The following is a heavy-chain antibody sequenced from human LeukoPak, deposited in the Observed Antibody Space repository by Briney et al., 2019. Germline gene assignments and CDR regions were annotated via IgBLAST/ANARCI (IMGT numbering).Heavy chain of an antibody. D-gene: IGHD3-10*01. CDR3: AKVWFGETDAFDI. CDR1: GFNFKNYE. CDR2: ISGSGGST. V-gene: IGHV3-23*01. J-gene: IGHJ3*02. Sequence: PGGSLRLSCEASGFNFKNYEMNWVRQAPGKGLEWVSAISGSGGSTYYADSVKGRFTISRDNSKNTLYLQMNSLRAEDTAVYYCAKVWFGETDAFDIWGQGTMVTVSS.